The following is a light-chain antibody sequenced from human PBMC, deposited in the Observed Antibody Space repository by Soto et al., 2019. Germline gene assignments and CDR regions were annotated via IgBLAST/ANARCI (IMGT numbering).Light chain of an antibody. Sequence: DIHMYQSPSTLSASVGDRVTITCRASQSISSWLAWYQQKPGKAPKLLIYDASNLESGVPSRFSGSGSGTEFTLTISSLQPDDFATYYCQQYNSYPWTFGQGTKVDIK. CDR1: QSISSW. J-gene: IGKJ1*01. CDR3: QQYNSYPWT. CDR2: DAS. V-gene: IGKV1-5*01.